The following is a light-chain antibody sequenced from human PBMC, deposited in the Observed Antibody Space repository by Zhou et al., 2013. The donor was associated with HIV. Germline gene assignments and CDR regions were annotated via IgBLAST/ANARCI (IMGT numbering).Light chain of an antibody. CDR3: QSYDSRLNAYVI. CDR1: SFNIGAGYD. V-gene: IGLV1-40*01. CDR2: GNS. J-gene: IGLJ2*01. Sequence: QSVLTQPPSVSGAPGQRVTISCTGTSFNIGAGYDVHWYQQLPRTAPKLLIYGNSNRPSGVPDRFSGSKSGTSASLAITGLQAEDEADYYCQSYDSRLNAYVIFGGGTKLTV.